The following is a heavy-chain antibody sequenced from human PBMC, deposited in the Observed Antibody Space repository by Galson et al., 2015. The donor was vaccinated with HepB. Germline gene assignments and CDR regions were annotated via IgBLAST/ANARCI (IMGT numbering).Heavy chain of an antibody. CDR1: GYTFTSYA. D-gene: IGHD6-13*01. J-gene: IGHJ6*02. V-gene: IGHV7-4-1*02. Sequence: VKVSCKASGYTFTSYAMNWVRQAPGQGLEWMGWINTNTGNPTYAQGFTGRFVFSLDTSVSTAYLQISSLKAEDTAVYYCAKPGYSSSWATHYYYYGMDVWGQGTTVTVSS. CDR3: AKPGYSSSWATHYYYYGMDV. CDR2: INTNTGNP.